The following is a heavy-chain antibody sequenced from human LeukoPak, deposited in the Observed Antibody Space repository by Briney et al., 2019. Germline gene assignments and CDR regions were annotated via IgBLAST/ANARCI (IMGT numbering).Heavy chain of an antibody. CDR3: ASPGPDYGGNSPFDF. J-gene: IGHJ4*02. Sequence: SVTVSCKASGGTFSSYAISWVRQAPGQGLEWMGGIIPIFGTANYAQKFQGRVTITADESTSTAYMELSSLRSKDTAVYYCASPGPDYGGNSPFDFWGQGTLVTVSS. V-gene: IGHV1-69*13. CDR1: GGTFSSYA. CDR2: IIPIFGTA. D-gene: IGHD4-23*01.